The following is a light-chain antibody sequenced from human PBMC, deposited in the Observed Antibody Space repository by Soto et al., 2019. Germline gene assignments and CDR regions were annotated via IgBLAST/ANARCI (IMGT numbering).Light chain of an antibody. CDR3: QSYDSSLSGSV. CDR1: SSNIGAGYD. J-gene: IGLJ2*01. Sequence: QSALTQPPSVSGAPGQRVTISCTGSSSNIGAGYDVHWYQHLPGTAPKLLISGNNNRPSGVPDRISGSKSGTSASLAITGLQAEDEADYYCQSYDSSLSGSVFGGGTKLTVL. CDR2: GNN. V-gene: IGLV1-40*01.